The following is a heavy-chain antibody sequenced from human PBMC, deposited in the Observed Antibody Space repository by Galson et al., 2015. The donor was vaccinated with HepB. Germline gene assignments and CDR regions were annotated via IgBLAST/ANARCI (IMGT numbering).Heavy chain of an antibody. CDR3: ASFGGIYIGG. CDR2: VRGNGDI. V-gene: IGHV3-53*01. Sequence: SLRLSCAASGFSVNDTTMCWARQAPGKGLEWVSVVRGNGDIYYADSVEGRCSTTREVRMNTLSLHMKSLRAEDTAMYYCASFGGIYIGGWGQGTLVTVSS. J-gene: IGHJ4*02. D-gene: IGHD3-16*01. CDR1: GFSVNDTT.